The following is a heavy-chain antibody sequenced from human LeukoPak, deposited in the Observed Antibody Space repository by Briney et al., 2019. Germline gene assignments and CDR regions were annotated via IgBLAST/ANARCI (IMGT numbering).Heavy chain of an antibody. CDR2: IKQDGSEK. Sequence: GGSLRLSCAASGFTFSSYWMSWVRQAPGKGLEWVANIKQDGSEKYYVDSVKGRFTISRDNAKNTLYLQMNSLRAEDTALYHCARRLSSGLYYFDYWGQGTLVTVSS. CDR1: GFTFSSYW. D-gene: IGHD6-19*01. CDR3: ARRLSSGLYYFDY. V-gene: IGHV3-7*03. J-gene: IGHJ4*02.